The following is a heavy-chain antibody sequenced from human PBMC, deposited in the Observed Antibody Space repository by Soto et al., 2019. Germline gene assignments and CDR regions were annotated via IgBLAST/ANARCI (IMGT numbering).Heavy chain of an antibody. CDR1: GYTFTSYA. V-gene: IGHV1-3*01. CDR3: ARGGSLYWYFDL. CDR2: INAGNGNT. Sequence: QVQLVQSGAEVKKPGASVKVSCKASGYTFTSYAMHWVRQAPGQRLEWMGWINAGNGNTKYSQKFQGRVTITRDTSASTAYIELNRPRSEDTAVYYCARGGSLYWYFDLWGRGTLVTVSS. J-gene: IGHJ2*01. D-gene: IGHD1-26*01.